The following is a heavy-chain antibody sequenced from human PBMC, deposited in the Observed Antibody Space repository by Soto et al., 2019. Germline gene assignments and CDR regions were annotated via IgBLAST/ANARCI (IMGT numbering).Heavy chain of an antibody. CDR2: IYYSGST. J-gene: IGHJ4*02. CDR3: ASYSSGWYDVSY. V-gene: IGHV4-61*01. D-gene: IGHD6-19*01. CDR1: GGSVSSGSYY. Sequence: QVQLQESGPGLVKPSETLSLTCTVSGGSVSSGSYYWGWIRQPPGKGLEWIGYIYYSGSTNYNPPRKSRVTISVDTSKNQFSLKLNSVTAADTAVYYCASYSSGWYDVSYWGQGTLVTVSS.